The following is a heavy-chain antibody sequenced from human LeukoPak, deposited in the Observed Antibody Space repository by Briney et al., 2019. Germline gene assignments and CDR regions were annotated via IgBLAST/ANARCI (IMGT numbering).Heavy chain of an antibody. J-gene: IGHJ4*02. D-gene: IGHD4-17*01. CDR1: GFPFTHYA. CDR3: TRFRDQPTTVTQD. CDR2: NSGSGDDT. V-gene: IGHV3-23*01. Sequence: PGGSLRLSCAASGFPFTHYAMGWVRQAPGKGLEWVSTNSGSGDDTYYADSVKGRFTISRDNSKSSLYLQMIGLGADDTAVYYCTRFRDQPTTVTQDWGQGTLVTVSS.